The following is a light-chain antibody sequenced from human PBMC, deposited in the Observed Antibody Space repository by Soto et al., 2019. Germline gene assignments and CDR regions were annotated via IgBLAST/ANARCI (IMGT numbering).Light chain of an antibody. Sequence: ETVLTQSPDTLSFSPGETATLSCRASESVPSSFIGWYQQKPGQAPRLLIYGASRRATDIPDRFSGSGSGTDFTLSISRLEPEDFAVYYCQLYERSPFTFGPGTKVDIK. J-gene: IGKJ3*01. V-gene: IGKV3-20*01. CDR2: GAS. CDR3: QLYERSPFT. CDR1: ESVPSSF.